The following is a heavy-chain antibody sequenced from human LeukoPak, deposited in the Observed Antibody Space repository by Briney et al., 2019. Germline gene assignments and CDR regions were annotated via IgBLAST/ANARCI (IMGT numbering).Heavy chain of an antibody. CDR3: ARGMREVRVPAAATPADY. Sequence: ASVKVSCKASGGTFSSYAISWVRQAPGQGLEWMGWMNPNSGNTGYAQKFQGKVTMTRNTSISTAYMELSSLRSEDTAVYYCARGMREVRVPAAATPADYWGQGTLVTVSS. CDR1: GGTFSSYA. V-gene: IGHV1-8*02. J-gene: IGHJ4*02. CDR2: MNPNSGNT. D-gene: IGHD2-2*01.